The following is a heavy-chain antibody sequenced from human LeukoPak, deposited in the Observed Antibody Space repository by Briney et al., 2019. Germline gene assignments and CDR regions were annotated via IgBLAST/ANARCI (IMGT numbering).Heavy chain of an antibody. J-gene: IGHJ6*03. CDR1: GGSISSGGYY. D-gene: IGHD6-6*01. V-gene: IGHV4-31*03. Sequence: SGTLSLTCTVSGGSISSGGYYWSWIRQHPGKGLEWIGYIYYSGSTYYNPSLKSRVTISVDTSKNQFSLKLSSVTSADTAVYYCARVGSGYSSSSYYYYYMDVWGKGTTVTVSS. CDR3: ARVGSGYSSSSYYYYYMDV. CDR2: IYYSGST.